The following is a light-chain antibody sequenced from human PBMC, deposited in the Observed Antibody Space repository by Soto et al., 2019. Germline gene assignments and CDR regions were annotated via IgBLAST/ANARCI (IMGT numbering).Light chain of an antibody. CDR2: SNY. CDR1: SSNIESNT. CDR3: AAWDDILNGYV. V-gene: IGLV1-44*01. J-gene: IGLJ1*01. Sequence: QSVLTQPPSACGTPGQRVTISCSGSSSNIESNTVTWYQQLPGTAPKLVIYSNYDRPSGVPDRFSGSTSGTSASLVIRGLQSEDEADYYCAAWDDILNGYVFGDGTKLTVL.